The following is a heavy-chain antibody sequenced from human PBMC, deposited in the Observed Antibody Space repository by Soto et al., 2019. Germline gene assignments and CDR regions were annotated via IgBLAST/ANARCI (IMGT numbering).Heavy chain of an antibody. CDR2: ISPKSGSI. V-gene: IGHV1-18*01. Sequence: GASVKVSCKTSGYTFTRNGISWVRQAPGQGLEWMGWISPKSGSIKYAQKFQGRVIMTTDTSTSTAYMEVRSLRSDDTAVYYCARGSKYYDILTGYYGMDVWGQGTTVTVSS. D-gene: IGHD3-9*01. CDR3: ARGSKYYDILTGYYGMDV. CDR1: GYTFTRNG. J-gene: IGHJ6*02.